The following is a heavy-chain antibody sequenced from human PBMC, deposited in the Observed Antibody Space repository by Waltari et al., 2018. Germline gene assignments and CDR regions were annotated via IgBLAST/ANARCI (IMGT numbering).Heavy chain of an antibody. CDR1: GYTFTSYA. J-gene: IGHJ4*02. Sequence: QVQLVQSGAEVKKPGASVKVSCKASGYTFTSYAMHWVRQAPGQRLEWMGWINAGNGNTKYSQEFQGRVTITRDTSASTAYMELSGLRSEDMAVYYCARGPVPINQFDYWGQGTLVTVSS. CDR2: INAGNGNT. D-gene: IGHD5-12*01. CDR3: ARGPVPINQFDY. V-gene: IGHV1-3*03.